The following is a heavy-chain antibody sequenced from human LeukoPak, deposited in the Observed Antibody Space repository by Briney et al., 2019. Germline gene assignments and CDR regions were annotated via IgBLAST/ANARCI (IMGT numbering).Heavy chain of an antibody. CDR1: GFPVSTNY. CDR3: ARGLNWDFDY. V-gene: IGHV3-66*01. CDR2: IYADGTT. D-gene: IGHD7-27*01. Sequence: GGSLRLSCAASGFPVSTNYMSWVRQAPGKGLEWVSVIYADGTTYYADSVKGRFTLSRDNSKNTLYLQMNSLTAEDTAVYYCARGLNWDFDYWGQGTLVTVSS. J-gene: IGHJ4*02.